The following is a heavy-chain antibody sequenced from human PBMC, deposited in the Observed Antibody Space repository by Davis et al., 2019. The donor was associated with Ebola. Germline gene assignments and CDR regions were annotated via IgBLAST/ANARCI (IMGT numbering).Heavy chain of an antibody. CDR1: GYTFTSYA. CDR3: ARDRAYSSSPRYNWFDP. D-gene: IGHD6-6*01. J-gene: IGHJ5*02. CDR2: ISAYNGNT. Sequence: AASVKVSCKASGYTFTSYAMNWVRQAPGQGLEWMGWISAYNGNTNYAQKLQGRVTMTTDTSTSTAYMELRSLRSDDTAVYYCARDRAYSSSPRYNWFDPWGQGTLVTVSS. V-gene: IGHV1-18*01.